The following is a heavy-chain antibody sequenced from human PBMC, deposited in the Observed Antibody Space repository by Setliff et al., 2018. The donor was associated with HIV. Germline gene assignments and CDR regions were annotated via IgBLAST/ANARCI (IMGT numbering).Heavy chain of an antibody. V-gene: IGHV4-4*02. CDR1: GGSISSNW. CDR3: GGNGYYSIDY. D-gene: IGHD3-22*01. CDR2: IYHSGST. Sequence: PSETLSLTCAVSGGSISSNWWSWVRQSPGKGLEWIGEIYHSGSTHYNPSLQSRVTISVEKSKSQFSLKLNSVTAADTAVYYCGGNGYYSIDYWGQGTLVTVSS. J-gene: IGHJ4*02.